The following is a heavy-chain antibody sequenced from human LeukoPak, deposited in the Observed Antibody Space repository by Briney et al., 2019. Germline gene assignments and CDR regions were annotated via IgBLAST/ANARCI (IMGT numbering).Heavy chain of an antibody. Sequence: GASVKVSCKASGYTFTSYDINWVRQATGQGLEWMGWTNPNSGNTGYAQKFQGRVTMTTNTSISTIYMELSSLRSEDTAVYYCARREYGSGSYHLVYWGQGTLVTVS. CDR1: GYTFTSYD. CDR3: ARREYGSGSYHLVY. CDR2: TNPNSGNT. J-gene: IGHJ4*02. D-gene: IGHD3-10*01. V-gene: IGHV1-8*01.